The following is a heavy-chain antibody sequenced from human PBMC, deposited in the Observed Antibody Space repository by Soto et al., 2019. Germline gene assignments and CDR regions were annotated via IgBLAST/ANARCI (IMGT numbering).Heavy chain of an antibody. CDR1: GFTFSSYA. V-gene: IGHV3-30-3*01. CDR3: ARDWGYVDIVATITRYFDY. J-gene: IGHJ4*02. Sequence: GGSLRLSCAASGFTFSSYAMHWVRQAPGKGLEWVAVISYDGSNKYYADSVKGRFTISRDNSKNRLYLQMNSLRAEDTAVYYCARDWGYVDIVATITRYFDYWGQGTLVTVSS. D-gene: IGHD5-12*01. CDR2: ISYDGSNK.